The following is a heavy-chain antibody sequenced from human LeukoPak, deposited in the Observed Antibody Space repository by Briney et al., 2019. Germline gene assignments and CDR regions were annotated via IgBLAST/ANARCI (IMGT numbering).Heavy chain of an antibody. CDR1: GFIFSNYG. J-gene: IGHJ4*02. Sequence: GGSLRLSCSASGFIFSNYGMYWVRQAPGKGLEFVSAISSDGDNTFYADSVKGRFTISRDNSKNTLYLQTSSLRGEDTAVYYCATAEGENWGQGTLVTVSS. CDR3: ATAEGEN. CDR2: ISSDGDNT. D-gene: IGHD3-16*01. V-gene: IGHV3-64D*06.